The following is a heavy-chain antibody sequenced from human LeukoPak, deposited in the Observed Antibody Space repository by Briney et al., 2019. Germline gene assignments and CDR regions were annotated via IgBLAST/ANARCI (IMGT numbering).Heavy chain of an antibody. CDR3: ARDSYGSDY. V-gene: IGHV1-46*01. D-gene: IGHD3-16*01. J-gene: IGHJ4*02. CDR1: GYTFTSYS. CDR2: IIPSGGST. Sequence: ASVKVSCKASGYTFTSYSMHWVRQAPGQGLEWMGRIIPSGGSTTYAQKFQGRVTMTRDMSTNTVYMELSSLRSEDTAVYYCARDSYGSDYWGQGTLVTVSS.